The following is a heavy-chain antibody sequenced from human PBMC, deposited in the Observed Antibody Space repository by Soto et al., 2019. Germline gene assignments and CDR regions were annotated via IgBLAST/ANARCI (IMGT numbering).Heavy chain of an antibody. J-gene: IGHJ5*02. D-gene: IGHD6-13*01. Sequence: GGSLRLSCAASGFTFSSYAMSWARQAPGKGLEWVSAISGSGGSTYYADSVKGRFTISRDNSKNTLYLQMSSLRAEDTAVYYCAKGDSRSPNWFDPWGQGTLVTVSS. CDR3: AKGDSRSPNWFDP. CDR1: GFTFSSYA. CDR2: ISGSGGST. V-gene: IGHV3-23*01.